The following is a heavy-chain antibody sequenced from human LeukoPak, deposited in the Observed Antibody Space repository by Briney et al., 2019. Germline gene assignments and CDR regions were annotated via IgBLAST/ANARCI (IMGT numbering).Heavy chain of an antibody. Sequence: SETLSLTCTVSGGSISSGDYYWSWIRQPPGKGLEWIGYIYYSGSTYYNPSLKSRVTISVDTSKNQFSLKLSSVAAADTAVYYCARDAMVRGVMSWFDPWGQGTLVTVSS. CDR1: GGSISSGDYY. CDR3: ARDAMVRGVMSWFDP. CDR2: IYYSGST. J-gene: IGHJ5*02. D-gene: IGHD3-10*01. V-gene: IGHV4-30-4*01.